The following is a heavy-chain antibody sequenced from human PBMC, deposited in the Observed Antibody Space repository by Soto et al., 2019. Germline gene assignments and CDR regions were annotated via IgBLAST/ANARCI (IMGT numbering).Heavy chain of an antibody. CDR1: GFSLSNARMG. J-gene: IGHJ4*02. V-gene: IGHV2-26*01. CDR2: IFSNDEK. Sequence: SGPALVNRTETLTLTCTVSGFSLSNARMGVSWIRQPPGKALECLAHIFSNDEKSYSTSLKSRLTISKDTSKSQVVLTMTNMDPVDTATYYCARTSVAGPYFGYWGQGTLVTVSS. D-gene: IGHD6-19*01. CDR3: ARTSVAGPYFGY.